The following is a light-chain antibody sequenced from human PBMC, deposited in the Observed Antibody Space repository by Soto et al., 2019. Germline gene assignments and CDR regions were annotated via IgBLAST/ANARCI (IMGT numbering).Light chain of an antibody. CDR1: SRDVGTYNY. CDR2: DVS. J-gene: IGLJ1*01. CDR3: SSFTSSTLDV. Sequence: QSALTQPASVSGSPGQSITISCTGTSRDVGTYNYVAWYQQHPGKAPKLIIYDVSNRPSGVSNRFSGSKSGNMASLTISGLQADDEADYYCSSFTSSTLDVFGTGTKLTVL. V-gene: IGLV2-14*01.